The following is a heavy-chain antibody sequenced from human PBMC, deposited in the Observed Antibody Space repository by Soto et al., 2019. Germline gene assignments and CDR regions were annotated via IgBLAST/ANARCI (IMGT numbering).Heavy chain of an antibody. Sequence: GASVKVSCKASGYTFTGYYMHWVRQAPGQGLEWMGWINPNSGGTNYAQKFQGWITMTRDTSISTAYMELSRLRSDDTAVYYCARGERFGGSGSYYLPNNWFDPWGQGTLVTVSS. V-gene: IGHV1-2*04. CDR2: INPNSGGT. D-gene: IGHD3-10*01. CDR3: ARGERFGGSGSYYLPNNWFDP. J-gene: IGHJ5*02. CDR1: GYTFTGYY.